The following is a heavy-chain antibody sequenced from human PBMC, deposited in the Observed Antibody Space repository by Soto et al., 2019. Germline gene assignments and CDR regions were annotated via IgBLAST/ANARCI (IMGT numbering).Heavy chain of an antibody. CDR2: ISSSSSTI. Sequence: EVQLVESGGGLVQPGGSLRLSCAASGFTFSSYSMNWVRQAPGKGLEWVSYISSSSSTIYYADSVKGRFTISRDNAKNSLYLQKNSLRAEDTAVYYCARVSYSNYFSYYYYMDVWGKGTTVTVSS. CDR1: GFTFSSYS. CDR3: ARVSYSNYFSYYYYMDV. D-gene: IGHD4-4*01. J-gene: IGHJ6*03. V-gene: IGHV3-48*01.